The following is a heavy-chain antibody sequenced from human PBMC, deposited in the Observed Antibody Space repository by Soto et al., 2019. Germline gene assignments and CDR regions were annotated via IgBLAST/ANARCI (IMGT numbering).Heavy chain of an antibody. Sequence: GSGPTLVNPTETLTLTCTFSGFSLTSPGMCVSWIRQSPGKALEWLALIYWDDDKRYSPSLKDRLAISKDTSRNQVVLTITNMDPGDTATYFCAHADDYDLLTFDHWGPGTLVTVSS. D-gene: IGHD4-17*01. CDR3: AHADDYDLLTFDH. CDR2: IYWDDDK. J-gene: IGHJ4*02. V-gene: IGHV2-5*08. CDR1: GFSLTSPGMC.